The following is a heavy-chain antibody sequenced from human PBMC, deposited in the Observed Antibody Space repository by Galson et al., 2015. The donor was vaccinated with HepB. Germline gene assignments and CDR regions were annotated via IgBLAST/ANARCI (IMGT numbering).Heavy chain of an antibody. J-gene: IGHJ6*02. CDR1: GFTFNRYA. V-gene: IGHV3-23*01. CDR2: ISGNGGTP. D-gene: IGHD6-6*01. Sequence: SLRLSCAASGFTFNRYAMTWVRQAPGKGLEWVSAISGNGGTPYYADSVKGRFTISRDNSKNMLYLQMNTLRDEDTAIYYCAKDWGAARPVGYYGMDVWGQGTTVTVSS. CDR3: AKDWGAARPVGYYGMDV.